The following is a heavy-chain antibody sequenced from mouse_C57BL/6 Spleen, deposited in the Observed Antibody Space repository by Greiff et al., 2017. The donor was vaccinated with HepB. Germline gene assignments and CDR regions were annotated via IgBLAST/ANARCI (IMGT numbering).Heavy chain of an antibody. CDR3: TRKGVYYVWCAY. D-gene: IGHD1-1*01. CDR1: GYTFPDFE. CDR2: IDPETGGT. Sequence: QVQLQQSGAELVRPGASVPLSCKASGYTFPDFEMHWVKQTPVHGLEWIGAIDPETGGTAYNQKFKGKAILTADKSSSTAYMELRSRTSEYSAVYYGTRKGVYYVWCAYWGELTLATVS. J-gene: IGHJ3*01. V-gene: IGHV1-15*01.